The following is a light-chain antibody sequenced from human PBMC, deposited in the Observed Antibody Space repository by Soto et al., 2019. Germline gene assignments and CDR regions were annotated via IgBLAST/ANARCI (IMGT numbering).Light chain of an antibody. J-gene: IGKJ1*01. CDR2: AAS. CDR3: QHYYNYPST. V-gene: IGKV1-8*01. Sequence: AVLLTQSPSSFSASTGDRATITCRASQDIHNYLAWYQQVPGKAPKLLLYAASILQTGVPSRFSGSGSGTDFTLTIDGLQSEDFATYFCQHYYNYPSTFGQGPTVE. CDR1: QDIHNY.